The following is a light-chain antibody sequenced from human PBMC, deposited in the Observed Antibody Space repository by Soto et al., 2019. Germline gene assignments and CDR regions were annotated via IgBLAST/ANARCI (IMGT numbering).Light chain of an antibody. Sequence: EIVMTQSPATLSVSPGERATLSCRASQSVSRNLAWYQQKPGQAPRLLIYDASTRATGIPARFSGSGSGREFTLTISSLQSEDFAVYYCQQYNNWPPWTFGHGTKVDIK. CDR2: DAS. CDR1: QSVSRN. V-gene: IGKV3-15*01. CDR3: QQYNNWPPWT. J-gene: IGKJ1*01.